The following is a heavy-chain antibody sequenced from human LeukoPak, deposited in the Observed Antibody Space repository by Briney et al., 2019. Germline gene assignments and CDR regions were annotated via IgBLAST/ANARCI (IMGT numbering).Heavy chain of an antibody. D-gene: IGHD2-21*01. V-gene: IGHV1-69*05. CDR3: ARGRDCGGDCYYYYMDV. Sequence: GASVKLSCKASGGTFSSYVISWVRQAPGQGLEWMGGIIPIFGTANYAQKFQGRVTITTDESTSTAYMELSSLRSEDTAVYYCARGRDCGGDCYYYYMDVWGKGTTVTVSS. CDR2: IIPIFGTA. CDR1: GGTFSSYV. J-gene: IGHJ6*03.